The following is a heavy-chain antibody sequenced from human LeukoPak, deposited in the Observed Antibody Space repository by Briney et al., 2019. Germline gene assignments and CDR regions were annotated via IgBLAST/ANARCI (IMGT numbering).Heavy chain of an antibody. D-gene: IGHD3-22*01. CDR3: ADSYDSSGYDY. CDR2: INHSGST. J-gene: IGHJ4*02. CDR1: GGSFSGYY. V-gene: IGHV4-34*01. Sequence: PSETLSLACAVYGGSFSGYYWSWIRQPPGKGLERIGEINHSGSTNYNPSLKSRVTISVDTSKNQFSLKLSSVTAADTAVYYCADSYDSSGYDYWGQGTLVTVSS.